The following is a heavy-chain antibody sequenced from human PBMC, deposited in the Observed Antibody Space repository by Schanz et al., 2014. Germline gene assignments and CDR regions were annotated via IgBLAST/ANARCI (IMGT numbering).Heavy chain of an antibody. CDR1: GGSISSYY. V-gene: IGHV4-4*07. CDR2: IYNSGST. D-gene: IGHD6-13*01. J-gene: IGHJ1*01. CDR3: ARGGIAAAGTRYFQH. Sequence: QVQLQESGPGLVKPSETLSLTCTVSGGSISSYYWSWIRQPAGKGLEWIGRIYNSGSTNYNPSLRSRVTRSVDTSKNQSSLKLSSVTAADTAVYYCARGGIAAAGTRYFQHWGQGTLVTVSS.